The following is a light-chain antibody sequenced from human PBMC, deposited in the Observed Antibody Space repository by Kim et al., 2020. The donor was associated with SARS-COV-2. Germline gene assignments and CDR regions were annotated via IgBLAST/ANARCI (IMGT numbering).Light chain of an antibody. CDR3: QQHKNWPLT. CDR2: HAS. CDR1: QSVSTN. Sequence: VSPGERGTLSCRASQSVSTNLAWYQQKPGQAPRLLIYHASTRATGIPATFSGSGSGTEFTLTISSLQSEDYGLYYCQQHKNWPLTFGGGTKVDIK. V-gene: IGKV3-15*01. J-gene: IGKJ4*01.